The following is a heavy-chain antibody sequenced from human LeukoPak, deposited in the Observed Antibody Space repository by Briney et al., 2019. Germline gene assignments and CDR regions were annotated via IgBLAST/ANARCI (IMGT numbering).Heavy chain of an antibody. D-gene: IGHD3-9*01. V-gene: IGHV4-34*01. CDR2: INHSGST. CDR3: AMPTYYDILTGYYENAFDI. J-gene: IGHJ3*02. CDR1: GGSFSGYY. Sequence: PSETLSLACAVYGGSFSGYYWSWIRQPPGKWLEWIGEINHSGSTNYNPSLKSRVTISVDTSKNQFSLKLSSVTAADTAVYYCAMPTYYDILTGYYENAFDIWGQGTMVTVSS.